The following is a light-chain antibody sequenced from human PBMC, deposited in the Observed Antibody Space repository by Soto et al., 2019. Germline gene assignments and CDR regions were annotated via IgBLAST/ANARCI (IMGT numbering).Light chain of an antibody. CDR2: SNN. J-gene: IGLJ2*01. Sequence: QSVLTQPPSVSGTPGQRGTISCSGSRSNIGSNAVNWYQQLPGTAPKLLIYSNNQRPSGVPDRFSGSTSGTSASLAISGLQPEDEADYYCAAWDDSLNGVVFGGGTKLTVL. V-gene: IGLV1-44*01. CDR3: AAWDDSLNGVV. CDR1: RSNIGSNA.